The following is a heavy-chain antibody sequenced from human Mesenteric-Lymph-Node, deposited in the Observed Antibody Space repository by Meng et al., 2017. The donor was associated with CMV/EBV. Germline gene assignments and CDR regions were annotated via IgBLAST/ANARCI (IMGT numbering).Heavy chain of an antibody. CDR3: ARGQLLLDNWFDP. CDR1: GGSISSYY. V-gene: IGHV4-59*01. CDR2: IYYSGST. D-gene: IGHD2-2*01. Sequence: GSLRLSCTVSGGSISSYYWNWIRQPPGKGLEWIGYIYYSGSTNYNPSLKSRVTISVDTSKNQFSLKLSSVTAADTAVYYCARGQLLLDNWFDPWGQGTLVTVSS. J-gene: IGHJ5*02.